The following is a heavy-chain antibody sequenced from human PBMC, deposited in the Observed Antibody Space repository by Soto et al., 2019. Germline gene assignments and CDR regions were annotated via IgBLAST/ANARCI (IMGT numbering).Heavy chain of an antibody. CDR3: ATSRERYCSGGSCYEFDP. V-gene: IGHV1-69*13. Sequence: GASVKVSCKASGGTFSSYGISWVRQAPGQGLEWMGGIIPIFGTANYAQKFQGRVTITADESTSTAYMELSSLRSEDTAVYYCATSRERYCSGGSCYEFDPWGQGTQVTVSS. D-gene: IGHD2-15*01. J-gene: IGHJ5*02. CDR1: GGTFSSYG. CDR2: IIPIFGTA.